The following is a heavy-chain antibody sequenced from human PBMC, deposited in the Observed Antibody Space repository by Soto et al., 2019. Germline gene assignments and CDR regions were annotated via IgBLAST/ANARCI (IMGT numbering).Heavy chain of an antibody. Sequence: GGSLRLSCAASGFAVNSDYMSWARQAPGKGLEWVSVLYGGGTTHYSDSVKGRFTISRDNSKNTVFLQMNSLRAEDTAVYYCVRTSSYWGQGTLVTVSS. CDR3: VRTSSY. J-gene: IGHJ4*02. CDR1: GFAVNSDY. CDR2: LYGGGTT. D-gene: IGHD2-2*01. V-gene: IGHV3-53*01.